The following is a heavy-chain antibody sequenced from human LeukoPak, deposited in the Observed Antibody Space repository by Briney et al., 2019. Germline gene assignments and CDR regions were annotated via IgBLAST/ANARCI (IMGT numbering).Heavy chain of an antibody. CDR1: GDSVSSTNYH. J-gene: IGHJ5*02. CDR3: AGRTVAAGGWFDP. Sequence: SETRSLTCAVSGDSVSSTNYHWAWIRQPPGKGLEWIGNIHYSGRTYYNPSLKSRVTISVDTSKNQFSLKLSSVTAADTAVYYCAGRTVAAGGWFDPWGQGTLVTVSS. V-gene: IGHV4-39*01. D-gene: IGHD6-13*01. CDR2: IHYSGRT.